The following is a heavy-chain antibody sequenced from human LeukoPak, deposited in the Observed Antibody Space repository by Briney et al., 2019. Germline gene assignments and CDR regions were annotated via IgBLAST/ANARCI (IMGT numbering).Heavy chain of an antibody. Sequence: SVKVSCKASGYTFTSYDINWVRQATGQGLEWMGGIIPIFGTANYAQKFQGRVTITADESTSTAYMELSSLRSEDTAVYYCARSSASIVVVPAAMHYYYGMDVWGKGTTVTVSS. D-gene: IGHD2-2*01. CDR2: IIPIFGTA. V-gene: IGHV1-69*13. J-gene: IGHJ6*04. CDR3: ARSSASIVVVPAAMHYYYGMDV. CDR1: GYTFTSYD.